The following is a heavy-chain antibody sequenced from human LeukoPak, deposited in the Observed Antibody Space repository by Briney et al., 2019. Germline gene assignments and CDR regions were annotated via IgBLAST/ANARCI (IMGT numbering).Heavy chain of an antibody. CDR3: ARNNAMDV. CDR2: VNRDGSET. V-gene: IGHV3-7*03. J-gene: IGHJ6*02. CDR1: GFALSSHW. D-gene: IGHD2-8*01. Sequence: GGSLRPSCAASGFALSSHWMTWVRQVPGRGPEWVANVNRDGSETYYLDSVKGRFTISKDNAKNSLYLQMNSLRAEDTALYHCARNNAMDVWGQGTTVIVSS.